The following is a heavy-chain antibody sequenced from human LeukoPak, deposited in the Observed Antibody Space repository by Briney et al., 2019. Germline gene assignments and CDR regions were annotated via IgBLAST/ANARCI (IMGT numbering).Heavy chain of an antibody. D-gene: IGHD5-24*01. V-gene: IGHV3-33*01. CDR3: ARGGGRDGYTFDY. CDR1: GFTFSSYG. CDR2: IWYDGSNK. Sequence: GGSLRLSCAASGFTFSSYGMHWVRQAPGKGLEGVAVIWYDGSNKYYADSVKGRFTISRDNSKNTLYLQMNSLRAEDTAVYYCARGGGRDGYTFDYWGQGTLVTVSS. J-gene: IGHJ4*02.